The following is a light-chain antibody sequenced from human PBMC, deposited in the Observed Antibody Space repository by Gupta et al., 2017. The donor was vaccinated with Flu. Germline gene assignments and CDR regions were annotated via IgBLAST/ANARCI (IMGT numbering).Light chain of an antibody. V-gene: IGKV1-5*03. CDR2: KAS. Sequence: DIQMTQSPSSLAASVGDRVTITCRASQSIGTWLAWYQQKPGKAPNLLIYKASSLESGVPSRFSGGGSGTEFTLTISSLQPDDFATYYCQHYDTHSPMWTFGQGTKVEIK. CDR1: QSIGTW. J-gene: IGKJ1*01. CDR3: QHYDTHSPMWT.